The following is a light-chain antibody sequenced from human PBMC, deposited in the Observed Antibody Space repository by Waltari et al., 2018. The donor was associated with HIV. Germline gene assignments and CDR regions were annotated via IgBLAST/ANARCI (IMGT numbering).Light chain of an antibody. J-gene: IGLJ1*01. CDR3: ATWDDILSGYL. V-gene: IGLV1-47*01. CDR1: TSTIGSNF. CDR2: KDN. Sequence: QSVPTQPPSASGTPGQRVAISCSGSTSTIGSNFVYWYQQLPGTAPKLLIYKDNQRPSGVPERFSASKSGSSSSLAISGLRSEDEAEYYCATWDDILSGYLFGTGTKVTVL.